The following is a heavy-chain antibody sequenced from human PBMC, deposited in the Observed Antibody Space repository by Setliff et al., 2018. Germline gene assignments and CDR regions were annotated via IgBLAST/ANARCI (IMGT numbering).Heavy chain of an antibody. CDR3: ARMSGFQYIDV. J-gene: IGHJ6*03. CDR2: IYYRGDT. CDR1: GASLSSGAYY. V-gene: IGHV4-39*01. Sequence: SETLSLTCTVSGASLSSGAYYWGWIRQPPGKGLEWIGRIYYRGDTYYNASLKGRLTISVDTAQNQFSLSLTSVTAEDTAVYYCARMSGFQYIDVWDKGTTVTVSS. D-gene: IGHD3-3*01.